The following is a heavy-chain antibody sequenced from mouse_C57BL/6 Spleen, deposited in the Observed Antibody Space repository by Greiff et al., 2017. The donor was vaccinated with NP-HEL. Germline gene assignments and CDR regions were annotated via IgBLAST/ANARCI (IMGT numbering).Heavy chain of an antibody. J-gene: IGHJ2*01. CDR3: AILDYDYDLDY. D-gene: IGHD2-4*01. V-gene: IGHV1-52*01. CDR1: GYTFTSYW. Sequence: VQLQQPGAELVRPGSSVKLSCKASGYTFTSYWMHWVKQRPIQGLEWIGNIDPSDSETHYNQKFKDKATLTVDKSSSTAYMQLSILTSEYSAVYYCAILDYDYDLDYWGQGTTLTVSS. CDR2: IDPSDSET.